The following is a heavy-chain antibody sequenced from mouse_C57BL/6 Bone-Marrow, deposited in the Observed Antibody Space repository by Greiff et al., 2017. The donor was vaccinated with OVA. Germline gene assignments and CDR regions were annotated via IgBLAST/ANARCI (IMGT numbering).Heavy chain of an antibody. V-gene: IGHV5-17*01. CDR1: GFTFSDYG. CDR3: AKDSFDGYYVNFDV. CDR2: ISSGSSTI. Sequence: DVKLQESGGGLVKPGGSLKLSCAASGFTFSDYGMHWVRQAPEKGLEWVAYISSGSSTIYYADTVKGRFTISRDNAKNTLFLQMTSLRSEDTAMYYCAKDSFDGYYVNFDVWGTGTTVTVAS. J-gene: IGHJ1*03. D-gene: IGHD2-3*01.